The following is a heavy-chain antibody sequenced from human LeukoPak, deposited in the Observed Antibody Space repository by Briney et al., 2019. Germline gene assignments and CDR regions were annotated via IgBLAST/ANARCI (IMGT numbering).Heavy chain of an antibody. Sequence: PGGSLRLSCAASGFTVRNNYMSWVRQAPGKGLEWVSAISGSGDSTYYADSLKGRFTISRDNAKNSLYLQMNSLRAEDTAVYYCARDWYDNSDAFDIWGQGTMVTVSS. V-gene: IGHV3-11*04. D-gene: IGHD3-9*01. CDR1: GFTVRNNY. CDR2: ISGSGDST. J-gene: IGHJ3*02. CDR3: ARDWYDNSDAFDI.